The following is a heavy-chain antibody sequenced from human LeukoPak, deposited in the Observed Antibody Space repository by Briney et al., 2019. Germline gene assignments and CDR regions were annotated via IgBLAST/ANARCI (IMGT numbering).Heavy chain of an antibody. J-gene: IGHJ4*02. CDR1: GGSISSGGYY. V-gene: IGHV4-30-2*01. CDR2: IYHSGST. D-gene: IGHD3-10*01. Sequence: PSQTLSLTCTVSGGSISSGGYYWSWIRQPPEKGLEWIGYIYHSGSTYYNPSLKSRVTISVDRSKNQFSLKLSSVTAADTAVYYCARVYGSGSYYSYYFDYWGQGTLVTVSS. CDR3: ARVYGSGSYYSYYFDY.